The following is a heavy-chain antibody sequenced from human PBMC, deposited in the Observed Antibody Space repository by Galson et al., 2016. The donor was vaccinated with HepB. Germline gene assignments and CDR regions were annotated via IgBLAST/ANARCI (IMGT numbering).Heavy chain of an antibody. V-gene: IGHV1-18*01. J-gene: IGHJ3*02. CDR2: ISAYNGNT. CDR3: ARDSVRLYSSGCAYAVDI. CDR1: GYAFSNYG. Sequence: SVKVSCKASGYAFSNYGISWVRQAPGQGLEWMGWISAYNGNTNYAQKLQGRVTMTTDTSTSTAYMELRSLRYDDTAVYYCARDSVRLYSSGCAYAVDIWGQGTMVTGS. D-gene: IGHD6-19*01.